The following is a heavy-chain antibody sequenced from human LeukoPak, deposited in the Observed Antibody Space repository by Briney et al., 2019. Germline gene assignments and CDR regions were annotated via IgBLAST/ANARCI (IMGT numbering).Heavy chain of an antibody. D-gene: IGHD6-19*01. Sequence: GRSLRLSCAAPGFTFDDYAMHWVRQAPGKGLEWVSGISWNSGSIGYADSVKGRFTISRDNAKNSLYLQTNSLRAEDTALYYCAKAHRSSGWLGGAFDIWGQGTMVTVSS. CDR2: ISWNSGSI. CDR1: GFTFDDYA. V-gene: IGHV3-9*01. J-gene: IGHJ3*02. CDR3: AKAHRSSGWLGGAFDI.